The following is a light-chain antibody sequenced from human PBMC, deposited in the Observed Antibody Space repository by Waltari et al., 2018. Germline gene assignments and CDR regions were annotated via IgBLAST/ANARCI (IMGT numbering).Light chain of an antibody. CDR3: QQFNTYSGT. CDR1: QSIGSW. V-gene: IGKV1-5*03. CDR2: KAS. J-gene: IGKJ1*01. Sequence: DIQMTQSPSTLSASVGDRVTITCRASQSIGSWLAWYQHKPGKAPKLLSYKASTLESGVPSRFYGSGSGTEFTLTISSLQPDDFATYYCQQFNTYSGTFGQGTNVEIK.